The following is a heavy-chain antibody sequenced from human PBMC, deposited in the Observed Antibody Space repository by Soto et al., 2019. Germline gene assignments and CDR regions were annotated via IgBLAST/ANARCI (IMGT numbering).Heavy chain of an antibody. CDR1: AFTFSSYA. D-gene: IGHD3-16*01. Sequence: EVQLLESGGGLVQPGGSLRLSCAASAFTFSSYAMNWVRQAPGKGLEWVSTITGSGETTYYGDSVKGRFTISRDNSKNTRYLQMDNLPADDTAIYYCAKSQIGAAHYGDYCGQGTLVTVSS. CDR2: ITGSGETT. V-gene: IGHV3-23*01. CDR3: AKSQIGAAHYGDY. J-gene: IGHJ4*02.